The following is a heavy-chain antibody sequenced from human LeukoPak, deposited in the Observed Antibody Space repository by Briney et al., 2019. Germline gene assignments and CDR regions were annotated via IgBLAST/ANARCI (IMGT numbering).Heavy chain of an antibody. CDR3: ARRLAARPRIDY. CDR1: GGSFSGYY. CDR2: INHSGST. Sequence: KPSETLSLTCAVYGGSFSGYYWSWIRQPPGKGLEWIGKINHSGSTNYNPSLKSRVTISVDTSKNQFSLKLSSVTAADTAVYYCARRLAARPRIDYWGQGTLVTVSS. J-gene: IGHJ4*02. D-gene: IGHD6-6*01. V-gene: IGHV4-34*01.